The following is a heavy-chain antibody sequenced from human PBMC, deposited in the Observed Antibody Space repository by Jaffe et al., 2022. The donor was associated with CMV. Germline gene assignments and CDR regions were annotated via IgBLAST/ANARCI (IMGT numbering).Heavy chain of an antibody. Sequence: QVQLQQWGAGLLKPSETLSLTCGVDGASFSGYYFWSWIRQPPGKGLEWIAEINPSGSTHYNSSLRSRVTISMDTSRSQLSLKLTSVAAADTARYYCARGVGDWVGESHYYYYMDAWGKGTTVTVSS. V-gene: IGHV4-34*01. D-gene: IGHD3-10*01. CDR2: INPSGST. J-gene: IGHJ6*03. CDR3: ARGVGDWVGESHYYYYMDA. CDR1: GASFSGYY.